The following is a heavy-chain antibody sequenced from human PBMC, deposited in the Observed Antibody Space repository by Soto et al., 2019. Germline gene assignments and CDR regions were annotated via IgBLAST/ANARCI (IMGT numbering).Heavy chain of an antibody. V-gene: IGHV4-59*08. J-gene: IGHJ4*02. D-gene: IGHD4-17*01. CDR1: GGSISSYY. CDR3: ARNYGGNVDY. CDR2: IYYSGSA. Sequence: QVQLQESGPGLVRPSETLSLTCTVSGGSISSYYWSWIRQPPGKGLEWIGYIYYSGSANYNPSLKXRVTISVDTSTNQSSLKLSSATAADTAVYYGARNYGGNVDYWGQGTLVTVSS.